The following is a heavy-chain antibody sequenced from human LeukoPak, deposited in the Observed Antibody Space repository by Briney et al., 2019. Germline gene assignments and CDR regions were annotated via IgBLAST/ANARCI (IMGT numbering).Heavy chain of an antibody. J-gene: IGHJ5*02. D-gene: IGHD1-14*01. Sequence: GRSLRLSCAASGFTFGDYAINSVRQAPGKGREWVVFIRSRSHGATTDYAASVRARFAISRDASKNTAYLQMYSMETEDTGVYYCIRNYFGTNWFDPWGQGTLVTVSS. CDR2: IRSRSHGATT. CDR3: IRNYFGTNWFDP. CDR1: GFTFGDYA. V-gene: IGHV3-49*04.